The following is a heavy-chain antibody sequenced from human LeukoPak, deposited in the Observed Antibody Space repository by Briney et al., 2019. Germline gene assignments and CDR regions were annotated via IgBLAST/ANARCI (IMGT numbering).Heavy chain of an antibody. CDR3: ARVLGSGRRNLNWFDP. J-gene: IGHJ5*02. CDR2: VNPNSGNT. Sequence: ASVKVSCKASGGTFSSYAINWVRQATGQGLEWMGWVNPNSGNTGYAQKFQGRVTMTRNTSISTAYMELSSLRSEDTAVYYCARVLGSGRRNLNWFDPWGQGTLVTVSS. D-gene: IGHD3-10*01. CDR1: GGTFSSYA. V-gene: IGHV1-8*02.